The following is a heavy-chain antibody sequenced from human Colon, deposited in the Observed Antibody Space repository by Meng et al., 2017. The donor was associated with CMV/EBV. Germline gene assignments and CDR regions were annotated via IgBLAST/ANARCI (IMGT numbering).Heavy chain of an antibody. J-gene: IGHJ4*02. CDR2: MTGRGYRT. CDR1: GFTFSFYA. Sequence: GGSLRLSCAASGFTFSFYALGWVRQAPGKGLEGVASMTGRGYRTYYADSVKGRFTISRDTSNNTLHLQMNSLRAEDTAVYYCAKYIVVVGAALDSWGQGTLVTVSS. V-gene: IGHV3-23*01. D-gene: IGHD2-15*01. CDR3: AKYIVVVGAALDS.